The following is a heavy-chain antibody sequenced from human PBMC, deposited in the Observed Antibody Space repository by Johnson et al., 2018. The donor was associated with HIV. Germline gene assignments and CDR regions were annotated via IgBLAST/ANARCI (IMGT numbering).Heavy chain of an antibody. Sequence: QVQLVESGGGVVQPGGSLRLSCAASGFTFSDYYMSWIRQAPGKGLEWVSYISSSGGTIYYADSVKGRFTISRDNAKNSLYLQMNRLRADDTAVYYCAGGRGWVTLNAFDMWGQGTLVTVSS. CDR3: AGGRGWVTLNAFDM. CDR1: GFTFSDYY. J-gene: IGHJ3*02. CDR2: ISSSGGTI. V-gene: IGHV3-11*04. D-gene: IGHD4-23*01.